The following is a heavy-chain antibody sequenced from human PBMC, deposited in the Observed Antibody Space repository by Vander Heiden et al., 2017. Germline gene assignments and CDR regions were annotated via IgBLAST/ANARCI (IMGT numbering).Heavy chain of an antibody. CDR3: ARDFDGTAHWEVDF. CDR2: MNSASGAT. J-gene: IGHJ4*02. CDR1: GHTFPACF. V-gene: IGHV1-2*02. D-gene: IGHD3-9*01. Sequence: QVQLVQSGAEVKKPGVSVRVSCTASGHTFPACFIHRRRQAPGRGLEWMGRMNSASGATANTEVFQDRVTLTRDTSITTAYMKLTSLRSNDTAVYYGARDFDGTAHWEVDFWGQGTLVTVSS.